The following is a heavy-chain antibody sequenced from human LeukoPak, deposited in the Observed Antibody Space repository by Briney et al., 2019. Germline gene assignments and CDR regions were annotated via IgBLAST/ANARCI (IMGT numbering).Heavy chain of an antibody. D-gene: IGHD3-9*01. V-gene: IGHV3-30-3*01. CDR1: GFTFSSYN. CDR3: ARIDILTGYAAVGDC. J-gene: IGHJ4*02. CDR2: ISYDGSNQ. Sequence: PGSPLRLSCAASGFTFSSYNMHWVRQAPGMGLEWVALISYDGSNQLYADSVRGRFTISRDNSKNTLQLQLNSLRVEDTAVYYCARIDILTGYAAVGDCWGQGALVTVSS.